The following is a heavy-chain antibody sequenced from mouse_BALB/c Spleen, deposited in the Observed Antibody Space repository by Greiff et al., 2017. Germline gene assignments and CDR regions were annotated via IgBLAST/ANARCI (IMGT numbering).Heavy chain of an antibody. J-gene: IGHJ3*01. Sequence: QVQLQQSGAELAKPGASVKMSCKASGYTFTSYWMHWVKQRPGQGLEWIGYINPSTGYTEYNQKFKDKATLTADKSSSTAYMQLSSLTSEDSAVYYCAREGDYYGSSYGWFAYWGQGTLVTVSA. D-gene: IGHD1-1*01. V-gene: IGHV1-7*01. CDR3: AREGDYYGSSYGWFAY. CDR1: GYTFTSYW. CDR2: INPSTGYT.